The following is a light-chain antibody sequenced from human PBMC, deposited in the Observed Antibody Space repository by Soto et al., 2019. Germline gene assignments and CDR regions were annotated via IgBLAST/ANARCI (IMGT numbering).Light chain of an antibody. V-gene: IGLV2-14*01. J-gene: IGLJ2*01. CDR1: SSDVCGYNY. CDR3: SSYTSSSPYVV. Sequence: QSALTQPASVSGSPGQSITISCTGSSSDVCGYNYVSWYQQHPGKAPKLMIYDVSNRPSGVSNRFSGSKSGNTASLTISGLQAEDEADYYCSSYTSSSPYVVFGGGTKLTVL. CDR2: DVS.